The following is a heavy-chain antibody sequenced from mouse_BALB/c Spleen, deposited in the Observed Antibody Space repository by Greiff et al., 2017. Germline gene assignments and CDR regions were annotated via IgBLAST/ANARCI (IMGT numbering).Heavy chain of an antibody. Sequence: VQLQQSGAELVRPGTSVKVSCKASGYAFTNYLIEWVKQRPGQGLEWIGVINPGSGGTNYNEKFKGKATLTADKSSSTAYMQLSSLTSDDSAVYFCAREGFDYGRSYYYAMDYWGQGTSVTVSS. CDR1: GYAFTNYL. J-gene: IGHJ4*01. V-gene: IGHV1-54*01. CDR3: AREGFDYGRSYYYAMDY. CDR2: INPGSGGT. D-gene: IGHD1-1*01.